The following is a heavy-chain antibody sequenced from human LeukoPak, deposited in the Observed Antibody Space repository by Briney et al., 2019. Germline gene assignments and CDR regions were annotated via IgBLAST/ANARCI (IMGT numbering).Heavy chain of an antibody. J-gene: IGHJ4*02. D-gene: IGHD6-6*01. CDR1: GGSFTDYY. CDR2: INHSGST. V-gene: IGHV4-34*01. CDR3: ARHRSSWLIDY. Sequence: SETLSLTCAVYGGSFTDYYWSWIRQPPGKRLEWIGEINHSGSTNYNPSLKSRVTLSVDTSKNQFSLKLNSVTATDTAVYYCARHRSSWLIDYWGQGTLVTVSS.